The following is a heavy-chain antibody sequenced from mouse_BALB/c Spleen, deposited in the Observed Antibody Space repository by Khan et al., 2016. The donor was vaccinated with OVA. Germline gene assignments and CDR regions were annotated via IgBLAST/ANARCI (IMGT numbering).Heavy chain of an antibody. CDR1: GYTFSTYW. Sequence: QVQLKQSGAALAKPGASVKMSCKASGYTFSTYWMHWVKQRPGQGLEWIGYINPTSGYTDYNEKFKDKATLSADKSSSTPYMQLSRLTSEDSAVYYCTRDRIDYWGQGTTLTVSS. V-gene: IGHV1-7*01. CDR2: INPTSGYT. CDR3: TRDRIDY. J-gene: IGHJ2*01.